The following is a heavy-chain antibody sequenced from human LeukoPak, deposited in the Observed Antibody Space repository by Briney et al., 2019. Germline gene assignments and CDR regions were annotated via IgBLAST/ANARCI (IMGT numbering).Heavy chain of an antibody. J-gene: IGHJ4*02. CDR2: IKQDGSEK. CDR1: GFTFSSYW. Sequence: GGSLRLSCVASGFTFSSYWMSWVRQAPGKGLEWVANIKQDGSEKYYVDSVKGRFTISRDNAKNSLYLQMNSLRAEDTAVYYCAIQQWLASPIDYWGQGTLVTVSS. V-gene: IGHV3-7*01. CDR3: AIQQWLASPIDY. D-gene: IGHD6-19*01.